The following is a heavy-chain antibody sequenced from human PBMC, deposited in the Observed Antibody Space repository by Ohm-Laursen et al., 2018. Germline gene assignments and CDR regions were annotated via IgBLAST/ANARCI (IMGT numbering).Heavy chain of an antibody. Sequence: SDTLSLTCTVSGGSIISYYWNWIRQPPGKGLEWIGYIYYSGSTDYNPFLKSRVTISVDTSKNQFSLKLSSVTAADTAVYYCARVLSSGWYPGYFDLWGRGTLVTVSS. CDR2: IYYSGST. CDR1: GGSIISYY. V-gene: IGHV4-59*07. CDR3: ARVLSSGWYPGYFDL. J-gene: IGHJ2*01. D-gene: IGHD6-19*01.